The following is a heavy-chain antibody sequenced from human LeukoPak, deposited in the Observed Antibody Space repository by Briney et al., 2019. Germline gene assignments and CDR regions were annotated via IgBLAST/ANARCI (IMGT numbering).Heavy chain of an antibody. J-gene: IGHJ4*02. CDR2: INHSGST. CDR3: ARVATIAGLDY. CDR1: GGSFSGYY. Sequence: SETLSLTCAVYGGSFSGYYWSWIRQPPGKGLEWIGEINHSGSTNYNPSLKSRVTISVDTSKNQFSLKLSSVTAADTAVYYCARVATIAGLDYWGQGTLVTVSS. D-gene: IGHD5-12*01. V-gene: IGHV4-34*01.